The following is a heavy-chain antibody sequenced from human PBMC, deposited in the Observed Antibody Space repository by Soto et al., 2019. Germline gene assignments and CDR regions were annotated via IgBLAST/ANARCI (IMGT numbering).Heavy chain of an antibody. J-gene: IGHJ5*02. CDR1: GYTFTDYY. V-gene: IGHV1-2*07. CDR2: IDPNSGGT. CDR3: ARDSPLTTGWFDP. D-gene: IGHD4-17*01. Sequence: QVQLVQSGAEVKKPGASVRVSCKASGYTFTDYYLHWLRQAPGQGLEWMGWIDPNSGGTKYARKFQGRVTMTRDTSTSTAYMELSRLKSDDTAIYYCARDSPLTTGWFDPWGQGTLVTVSS.